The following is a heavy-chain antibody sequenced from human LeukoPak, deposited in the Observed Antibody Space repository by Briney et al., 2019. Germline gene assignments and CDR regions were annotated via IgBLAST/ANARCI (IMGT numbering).Heavy chain of an antibody. J-gene: IGHJ3*02. V-gene: IGHV3-23*01. D-gene: IGHD3-10*01. CDR2: ISGSGGGT. Sequence: GESLRLSCAASGFTFSSYAMSWVRQAPGKGLEWVSAISGSGGGTYYADSVKGRFAISRDYSRNTLYLQMNSLRAEDTAVYYCARESGFGELFPDAFDMWGQGTKVTVAP. CDR3: ARESGFGELFPDAFDM. CDR1: GFTFSSYA.